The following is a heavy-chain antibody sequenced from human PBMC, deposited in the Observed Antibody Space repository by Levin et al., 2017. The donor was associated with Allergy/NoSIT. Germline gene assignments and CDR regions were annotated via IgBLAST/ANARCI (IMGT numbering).Heavy chain of an antibody. CDR2: INWNGGST. J-gene: IGHJ4*02. D-gene: IGHD6-19*01. CDR1: GFTFDDYG. CDR3: ARDNGKQWLLDPGYFDY. Sequence: GGSLRLSCAASGFTFDDYGMSWVRQAPGKGLEWVSGINWNGGSTGYADSVKGRFTISRDNAKNSLYLQMNSLRAEDTALYYCARDNGKQWLLDPGYFDYWGQGTLVTVSS. V-gene: IGHV3-20*04.